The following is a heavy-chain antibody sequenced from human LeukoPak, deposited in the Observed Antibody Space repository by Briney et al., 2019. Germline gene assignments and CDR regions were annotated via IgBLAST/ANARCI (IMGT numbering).Heavy chain of an antibody. CDR3: ARDPDYGDYVYAFDI. CDR1: GYTFTGYY. J-gene: IGHJ3*02. V-gene: IGHV1-2*04. CDR2: INPNSGGT. D-gene: IGHD4-17*01. Sequence: ASVKVSCKASGYTFTGYYMHWVRQAPGQGLEWMGWINPNSGGTNYAQKFQGWVTMTRDTSISTAYMELSRLRSDDTAVYYCARDPDYGDYVYAFDIWGQGTMVTVSS.